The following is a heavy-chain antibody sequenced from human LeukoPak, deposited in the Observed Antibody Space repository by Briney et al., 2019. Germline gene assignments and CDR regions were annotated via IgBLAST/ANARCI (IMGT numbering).Heavy chain of an antibody. Sequence: GGSLRLSCAASGFTFSSYWMSWVRQAPGKGLEWVANIKQDGSEKYYVDSVKGRFTISRDNAKNSLYLQMNSLRAEDTALYYCAKDISFFFGSVDTAMGFDYWGQGTLVTVSS. V-gene: IGHV3-7*03. J-gene: IGHJ4*02. CDR3: AKDISFFFGSVDTAMGFDY. CDR2: IKQDGSEK. CDR1: GFTFSSYW. D-gene: IGHD5-18*01.